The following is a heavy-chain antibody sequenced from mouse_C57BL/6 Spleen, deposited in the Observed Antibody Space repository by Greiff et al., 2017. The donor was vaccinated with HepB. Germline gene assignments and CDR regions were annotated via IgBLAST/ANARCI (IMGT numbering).Heavy chain of an antibody. D-gene: IGHD4-1*01. J-gene: IGHJ1*03. V-gene: IGHV1-81*01. CDR1: GYTFTSYG. Sequence: VQLVESGAELARPGASVKLSCKASGYTFTSYGISWVKQRTGQGLEWIGEIYPRSGNTYYNEKFKGKATLTADKSSSTAYMELRSLTSEDSAVYFCARGDGTDWYFDVWGTGTTVTVSS. CDR3: ARGDGTDWYFDV. CDR2: IYPRSGNT.